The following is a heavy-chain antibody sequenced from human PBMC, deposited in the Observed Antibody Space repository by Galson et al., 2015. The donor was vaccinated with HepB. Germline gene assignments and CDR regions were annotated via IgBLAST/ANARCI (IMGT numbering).Heavy chain of an antibody. D-gene: IGHD6-19*01. CDR1: GFTFSSYG. CDR3: AKGLGRGNGWCY. CDR2: ISYDGSNK. J-gene: IGHJ4*02. Sequence: SLRLSCAASGFTFSSYGMHWVRQAPGKGLEWVAVISYDGSNKYYADSVKGRFTISRDNSKNTLYLQMNSLRAEDTAVYYCAKGLGRGNGWCYWGQGTLVTVSS. V-gene: IGHV3-30*18.